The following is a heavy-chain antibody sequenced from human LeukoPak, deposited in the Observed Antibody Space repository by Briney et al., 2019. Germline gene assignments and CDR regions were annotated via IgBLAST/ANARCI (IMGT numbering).Heavy chain of an antibody. CDR1: GGSFSDYD. V-gene: IGHV4-34*01. CDR3: ARGKGDLTMIAMIVTAVEFYSHH. Sequence: SETLSLTCAVYGGSFSDYDWTWIRQPPGKGLEWIGEINHGGNNTYNPTLKSRVTISLDTSKNQCSLKLSSVTAADTAVYYCARGKGDLTMIAMIVTAVEFYSHHWGRGSVVTVSS. CDR2: INHGGNN. D-gene: IGHD3-22*01. J-gene: IGHJ4*02.